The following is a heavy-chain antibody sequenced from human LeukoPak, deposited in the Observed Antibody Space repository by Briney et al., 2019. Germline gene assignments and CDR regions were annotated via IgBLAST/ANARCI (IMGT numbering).Heavy chain of an antibody. V-gene: IGHV5-51*01. CDR3: ARHDGEQWLVLDY. CDR1: GYSFASYW. Sequence: GESLKISCEGSGYSFASYWIGWVRQMPGKGLEWMGIIYPGDSDTRYSPSFQGQVTMSADKSISTAHLQWSSLKASDTAMYYCARHDGEQWLVLDYWGQGTLVTVSS. CDR2: IYPGDSDT. J-gene: IGHJ4*02. D-gene: IGHD6-19*01.